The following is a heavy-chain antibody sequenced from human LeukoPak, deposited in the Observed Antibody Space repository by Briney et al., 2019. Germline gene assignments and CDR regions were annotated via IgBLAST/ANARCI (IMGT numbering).Heavy chain of an antibody. CDR2: ISGSGGST. CDR3: AKRGVVIRVILVGFHKEAYYFDS. J-gene: IGHJ4*02. CDR1: GITLSNYG. V-gene: IGHV3-23*01. Sequence: GSLTLSRAVSGITLSNYGMSWVRQAPGKGLEWVAGISGSGGSTNYADSVKGRFTISRDNPKNTLFLQMKSLRAEDTAVYFCAKRGVVIRVILVGFHKEAYYFDSWGQGALVTVSS. D-gene: IGHD3-22*01.